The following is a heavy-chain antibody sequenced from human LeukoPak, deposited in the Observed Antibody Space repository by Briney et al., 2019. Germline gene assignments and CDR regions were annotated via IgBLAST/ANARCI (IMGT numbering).Heavy chain of an antibody. CDR1: GYSISSGYY. J-gene: IGHJ4*02. CDR3: ARDGGIVGPANPYFDY. D-gene: IGHD1-26*01. V-gene: IGHV4-38-2*02. CDR2: MYHSGST. Sequence: SETLSLTCTVSGYSISSGYYWGWIRQPPGKGLEWIGSMYHSGSTYYNPSLKSRVTISVDTSKNHFSLKLSSVTASDTALYHCARDGGIVGPANPYFDYWGQGTLVTVSS.